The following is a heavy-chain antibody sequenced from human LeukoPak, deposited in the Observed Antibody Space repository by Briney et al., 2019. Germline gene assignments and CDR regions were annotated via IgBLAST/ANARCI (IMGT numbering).Heavy chain of an antibody. J-gene: IGHJ4*02. Sequence: SENLSLNCTVSAGSMSSYYWTWNRHPPGKELKGGSYYHYCRTTQYNASLKSRVTISLDTSKNQFSLELSSVSAADTAVYYCARAPYSSTWYLEYFDFWGEGTLVTVFS. CDR3: ARAPYSSTWYLEYFDF. CDR1: AGSMSSYY. D-gene: IGHD6-13*01. CDR2: YHYCRTT. V-gene: IGHV4-59*01.